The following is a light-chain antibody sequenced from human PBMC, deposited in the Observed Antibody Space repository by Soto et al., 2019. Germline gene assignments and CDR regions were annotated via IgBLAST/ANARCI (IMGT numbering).Light chain of an antibody. CDR1: QSINIW. Sequence: DIQMTQSPSTLSASVGDRVTITCRASQSINIWLAWYQQKPGRAPKLLIYKASTLESGVQLRFSGSGSGTEFTLTIRSLQPDDFATYYCKHYNSYSEAVGQGTKVDIK. J-gene: IGKJ1*01. CDR3: KHYNSYSEA. V-gene: IGKV1-5*03. CDR2: KAS.